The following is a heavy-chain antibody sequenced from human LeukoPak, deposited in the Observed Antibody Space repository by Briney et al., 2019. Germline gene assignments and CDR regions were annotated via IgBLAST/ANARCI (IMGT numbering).Heavy chain of an antibody. V-gene: IGHV5-51*01. CDR3: ARTSGSYFDY. J-gene: IGHJ4*02. CDR2: IYPGDSHP. Sequence: GESLKISCKGSGYNFTSYWIGWVRRMPGKGLEWMGIIYPGDSHPRYSPSFQGQVTISADKSISTAYLQWSSLKASDTAMYYCARTSGSYFDYWGQGTLVTVSS. D-gene: IGHD1-26*01. CDR1: GYNFTSYW.